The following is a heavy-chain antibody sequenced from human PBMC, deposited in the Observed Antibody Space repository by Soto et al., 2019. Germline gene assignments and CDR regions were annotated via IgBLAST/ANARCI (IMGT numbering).Heavy chain of an antibody. CDR2: IYHSGSF. V-gene: IGHV4-30-2*01. J-gene: IGHJ4*02. CDR3: ARASGYCSGGTCFPFDY. Sequence: PSETLSLTCDVSGGSISSGTYSWNWIRQPPGKGLEWIGYIYHSGSFYYNPSLKGRVTISIDRSKNQFSLNLNSVTAADTAVYYCARASGYCSGGTCFPFDYWGRGTLVTVSS. CDR1: GGSISSGTYS. D-gene: IGHD2-15*01.